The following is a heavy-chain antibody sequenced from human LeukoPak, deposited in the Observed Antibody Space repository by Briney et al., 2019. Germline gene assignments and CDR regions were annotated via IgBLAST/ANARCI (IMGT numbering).Heavy chain of an antibody. Sequence: PGGSLTLSCAASGFTISDFAMHWLRQAPGKGLEYVSTINSNGISPYYAKSVKGRFTISRDNSKNTLYLQMGSLRADDPAVYYCLIAHSVHNYHYGIDVWGHGTTVTVSS. J-gene: IGHJ6*02. CDR1: GFTISDFA. CDR3: LIAHSVHNYHYGIDV. V-gene: IGHV3-64*01. CDR2: INSNGISP. D-gene: IGHD3-10*01.